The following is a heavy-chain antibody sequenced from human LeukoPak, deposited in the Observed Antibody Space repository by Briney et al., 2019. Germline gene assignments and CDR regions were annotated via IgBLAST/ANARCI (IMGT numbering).Heavy chain of an antibody. CDR2: IYSGGST. CDR3: ARAGSDRVTMVRGVPLDI. CDR1: GFTVSSNY. Sequence: GGSLSLSCAASGFTVSSNYMSWVRQAPGRGLEWVSVIYSGGSTYYPDSVKGRFTISRDNSKNTLYLQMNSLRAEDTAVYYCARAGSDRVTMVRGVPLDIWGQGTMVTVSS. V-gene: IGHV3-66*02. J-gene: IGHJ3*02. D-gene: IGHD3-10*01.